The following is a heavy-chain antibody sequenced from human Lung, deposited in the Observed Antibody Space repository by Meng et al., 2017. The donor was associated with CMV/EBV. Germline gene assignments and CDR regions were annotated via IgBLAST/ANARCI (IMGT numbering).Heavy chain of an antibody. V-gene: IGHV3-33*06. CDR2: IWYDGSDK. CDR1: GFSFSNYG. D-gene: IGHD1-1*01. Sequence: GESLKISCVASGFSFSNYGLNWVRQAPGKGLGWVAVIWYDGSDKYYIDSVKGRFTISRDNSKNTLHLQMNNLRAEDTAVYYCAKDLRGFNTGSNPGGYGMDVWGQGTTVTVSS. J-gene: IGHJ6*02. CDR3: AKDLRGFNTGSNPGGYGMDV.